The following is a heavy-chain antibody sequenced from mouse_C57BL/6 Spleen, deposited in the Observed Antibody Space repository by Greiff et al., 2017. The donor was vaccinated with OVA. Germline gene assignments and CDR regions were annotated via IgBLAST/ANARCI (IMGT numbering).Heavy chain of an antibody. Sequence: QVQLQQSGAELVKPGASVKMSCKASGYTFTSYWITWVKPRPGQGLAWIGDIYPGSGSTNYNEKFKSKATLTVDTSSSTAYMQLSSLTSEDSAVYYCALYSDAYWGQGTLVTVSA. D-gene: IGHD3-1*01. CDR2: IYPGSGST. CDR1: GYTFTSYW. CDR3: ALYSDAY. V-gene: IGHV1-55*01. J-gene: IGHJ3*01.